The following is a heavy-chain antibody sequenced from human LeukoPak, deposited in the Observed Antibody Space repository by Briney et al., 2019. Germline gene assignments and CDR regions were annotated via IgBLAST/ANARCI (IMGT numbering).Heavy chain of an antibody. J-gene: IGHJ3*02. D-gene: IGHD3-10*01. CDR1: GFTFSSNW. Sequence: GGSLRLSCAAAGFTFSSNWMSWVRQAPGKGLQWVANIKQDGSEKYYVVSVKGRLTISRDNAKKSLYLQMNSLRGEDTAVYYCARGLGINGLALDMWGQGTMVTVSS. V-gene: IGHV3-7*05. CDR3: ARGLGINGLALDM. CDR2: IKQDGSEK.